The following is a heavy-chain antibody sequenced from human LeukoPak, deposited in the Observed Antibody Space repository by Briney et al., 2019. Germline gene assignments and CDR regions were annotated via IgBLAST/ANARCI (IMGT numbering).Heavy chain of an antibody. Sequence: SQTLSLTCTVSGGSISSGDYYWSWIRQPPGKGLEWIGYIYYSGSTYYNPSLKSRVTISVDTSKNRFSLKLSSVTAADTAVYYCARVPVGAPIDYYDSSGYLDYWGQGTLVTVSS. CDR1: GGSISSGDYY. CDR2: IYYSGST. J-gene: IGHJ4*02. V-gene: IGHV4-30-4*01. CDR3: ARVPVGAPIDYYDSSGYLDY. D-gene: IGHD3-22*01.